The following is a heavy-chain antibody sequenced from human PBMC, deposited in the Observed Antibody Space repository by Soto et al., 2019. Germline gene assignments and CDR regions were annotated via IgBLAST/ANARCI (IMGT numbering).Heavy chain of an antibody. CDR2: IYHSRST. J-gene: IGHJ5*02. CDR3: AKSMTIFGVDPFDP. Sequence: SETLSPTCTVSGASIDTHYWSWIRQSPGKGLEWIGYIYHSRSTNYNPSLKSRVTISVDTSRNQFSLKLKFVTAADTAIYYCAKSMTIFGVDPFDPWGQGTLVTVSS. CDR1: GASIDTHY. V-gene: IGHV4-59*11. D-gene: IGHD3-3*01.